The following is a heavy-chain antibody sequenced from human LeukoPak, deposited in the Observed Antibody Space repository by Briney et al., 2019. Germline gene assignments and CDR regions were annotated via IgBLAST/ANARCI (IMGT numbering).Heavy chain of an antibody. Sequence: ASVKVSCKASGYTFTSYAMNWVRQAPGQGLEWMGWINTNTGNPTYAQGFTGRFVFSLDTSVSTAYLQISSLKAEDTAVYYCARDAEVATTPLGFGPWGQGTLVTVSS. CDR2: INTNTGNP. J-gene: IGHJ5*02. CDR3: ARDAEVATTPLGFGP. CDR1: GYTFTSYA. V-gene: IGHV7-4-1*02. D-gene: IGHD5-12*01.